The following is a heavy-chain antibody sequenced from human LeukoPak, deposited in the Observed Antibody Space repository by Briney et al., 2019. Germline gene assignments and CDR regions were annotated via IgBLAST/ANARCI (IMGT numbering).Heavy chain of an antibody. CDR1: GFTFSSYE. CDR2: ISSSGSTI. J-gene: IGHJ5*02. Sequence: GGSLRLSCAASGFTFSSYEMNWVRQAPGRGLEWVSYISSSGSTIYYADSVKGRFTISRDNAKNSLYLQMNSLRAEDTAVYYCARASYSSSWIFDPWGQGTLVTVSS. CDR3: ARASYSSSWIFDP. V-gene: IGHV3-48*03. D-gene: IGHD6-13*01.